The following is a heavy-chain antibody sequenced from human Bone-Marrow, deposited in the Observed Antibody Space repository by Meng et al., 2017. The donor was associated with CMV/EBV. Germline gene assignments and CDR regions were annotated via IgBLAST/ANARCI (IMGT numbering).Heavy chain of an antibody. J-gene: IGHJ3*02. CDR2: IIPLLGIA. CDR1: GGTFSSYA. V-gene: IGHV1-69*10. Sequence: SVKVSCKASGGTFSSYAISWVRQAPGQGLEWMGGIIPLLGIANYAQKFQGRVTITADKSTSTAYMELSSLRSEDTAVYYCARSPDDYLAHDAFDIWGQGTMVTVSS. CDR3: ARSPDDYLAHDAFDI. D-gene: IGHD2/OR15-2a*01.